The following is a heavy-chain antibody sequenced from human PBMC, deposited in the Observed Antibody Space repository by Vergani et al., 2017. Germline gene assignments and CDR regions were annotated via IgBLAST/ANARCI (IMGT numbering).Heavy chain of an antibody. CDR3: SRGRGYSFGYSDY. V-gene: IGHV3-49*04. D-gene: IGHD5-18*01. J-gene: IGHJ4*02. Sequence: EVQLVESGGGLVPPGRSLRLACAASGFSFGDYAMTWVRQAPWKGLEWVAFIRNKAYGGTTEYAASVKGRFTSSRDDSKRLAYLQLSGLKTEDTALYFCSRGRGYSFGYSDYWGQGTLVTVSS. CDR1: GFSFGDYA. CDR2: IRNKAYGGTT.